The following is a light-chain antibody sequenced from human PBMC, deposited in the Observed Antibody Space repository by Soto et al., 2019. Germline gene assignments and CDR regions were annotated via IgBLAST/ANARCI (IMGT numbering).Light chain of an antibody. Sequence: IELTQSPSALSLSAGERVTLSCMARQSVGSKLAWYQKKPGQAPRLLFYGASTRATGIPARFSGSGSETEFTLTISSLQAEDSAAYFCQQYTNWPTWTFGQGTKVDIK. CDR3: QQYTNWPTWT. CDR2: GAS. J-gene: IGKJ1*01. CDR1: QSVGSK. V-gene: IGKV3-15*01.